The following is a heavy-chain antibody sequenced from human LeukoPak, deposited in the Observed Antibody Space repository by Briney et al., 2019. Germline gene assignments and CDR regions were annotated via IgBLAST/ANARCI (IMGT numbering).Heavy chain of an antibody. J-gene: IGHJ4*02. D-gene: IGHD6-19*01. CDR1: GYTFSSYG. V-gene: IGHV1-18*01. Sequence: ASVKVSCKASGYTFSSYGISWVRQAPGQGLEWMGWISGHNGNTNYVQKLQGRVTMTTDTSMSTAYMELRSLRSDDTAVYYCARLGCSSGWYEFDYWGQGTLVTVSS. CDR3: ARLGCSSGWYEFDY. CDR2: ISGHNGNT.